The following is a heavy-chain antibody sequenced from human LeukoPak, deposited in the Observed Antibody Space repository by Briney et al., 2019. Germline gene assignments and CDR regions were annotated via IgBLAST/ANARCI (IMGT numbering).Heavy chain of an antibody. V-gene: IGHV4-4*07. CDR2: IYTSGST. J-gene: IGHJ6*03. CDR3: ARDAAGTYYYYYYMDV. CDR1: GGSISSYY. Sequence: SETPSLTCTGSGGSISSYYWSWIRQPAGKGLEWIGRIYTSGSTNYNPSLKSRVTMSVDTSKNQFSLKLSSVTAADTAVYYCARDAAGTYYYYYYMDVWGKGTTVTISS. D-gene: IGHD6-13*01.